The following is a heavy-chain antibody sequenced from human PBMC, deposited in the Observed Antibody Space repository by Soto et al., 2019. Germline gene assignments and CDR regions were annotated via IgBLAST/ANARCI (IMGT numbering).Heavy chain of an antibody. J-gene: IGHJ4*02. V-gene: IGHV3-33*01. CDR1: GFTFSSYG. CDR3: ARDPAGYYFDY. CDR2: IWYDGSNK. Sequence: QVQLVESGGGVVQPGRSLRLSCAASGFTFSSYGMHWVRQAPGKGLEWVAVIWYDGSNKYYAASVKGRFTISRDNSKNTLYLQMNSLRAEDTAVYYCARDPAGYYFDYWGQGTLVTVSS. D-gene: IGHD6-19*01.